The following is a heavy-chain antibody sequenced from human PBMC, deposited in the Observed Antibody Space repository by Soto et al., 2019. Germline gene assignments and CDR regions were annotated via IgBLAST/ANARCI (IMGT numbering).Heavy chain of an antibody. J-gene: IGHJ6*02. CDR3: ARYNCRSTSCYLSRNGMHV. CDR2: ISAYNGNT. D-gene: IGHD2-2*01. V-gene: IGHV1-18*01. CDR1: GYTFTSYG. Sequence: ASVKVSCKASGYTFTSYGISWVRQAPGQGLEWMGWISAYNGNTNYAQKLQGRVTMTTDTSTSTAYMELRSLRSDDTAVYYCARYNCRSTSCYLSRNGMHVWGQGTTVTVSS.